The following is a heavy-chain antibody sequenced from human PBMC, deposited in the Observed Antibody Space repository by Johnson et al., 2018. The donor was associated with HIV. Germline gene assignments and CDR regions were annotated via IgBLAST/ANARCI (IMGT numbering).Heavy chain of an antibody. CDR3: ARANSRGAEYSNLGAFDI. CDR1: GFTFDDYA. Sequence: VQLVESGGGLVQPGRSLRLSCAASGFTFDDYAMHWVRQAPGKGLEWVSAIGTAGDTYYPGSVKGRFTISRENAKNSLYLQMNSLRAGDTAVYYCARANSRGAEYSNLGAFDIWGQGTMVTVSS. D-gene: IGHD6-6*01. V-gene: IGHV3-13*01. J-gene: IGHJ3*02. CDR2: IGTAGDT.